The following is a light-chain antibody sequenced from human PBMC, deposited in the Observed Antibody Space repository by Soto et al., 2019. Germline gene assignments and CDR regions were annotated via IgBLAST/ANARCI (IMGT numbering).Light chain of an antibody. J-gene: IGKJ1*01. V-gene: IGKV3-20*01. CDR3: QQYGSSPGT. Sequence: EVVLTQSPGTLSLSPGQRATLSCRASLTVSSSYLAWYQQKPGQAPRLLIYGASSRATGIPDRFSGRGSGTDFILTISRLEPEDFAVYYCQQYGSSPGTFGQGTKVEIK. CDR2: GAS. CDR1: LTVSSSY.